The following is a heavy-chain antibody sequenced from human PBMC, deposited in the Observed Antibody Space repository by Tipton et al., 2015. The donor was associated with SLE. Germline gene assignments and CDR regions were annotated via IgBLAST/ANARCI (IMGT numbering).Heavy chain of an antibody. CDR1: GGSIRSYY. J-gene: IGHJ6*03. Sequence: TLSLTCTVSGGSIRSYYWSWIRQPPGKGLEWIGYIYYSGSTNYNPSLKSRVTISVDTSKNQFSLKLSSVTAADTAVYYCARGYSSSSGSYYYYYYMDVWGKGTTVTVSS. CDR3: ARGYSSSSGSYYYYYYMDV. D-gene: IGHD6-6*01. CDR2: IYYSGST. V-gene: IGHV4-59*01.